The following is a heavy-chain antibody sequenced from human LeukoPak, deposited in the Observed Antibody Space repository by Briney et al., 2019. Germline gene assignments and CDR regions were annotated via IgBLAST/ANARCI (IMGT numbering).Heavy chain of an antibody. CDR3: ARGTILWFGELLFDY. Sequence: GGSLRLSCAASGFTFSSYWMSWVRRAPGKGLEWVANIKQDGSEKYYVDSVKGRFTISRDNAKNSLYLQMNSLRAEDTAVYYCARGTILWFGELLFDYWGQGTLVTVSS. V-gene: IGHV3-7*03. CDR1: GFTFSSYW. D-gene: IGHD3-10*01. CDR2: IKQDGSEK. J-gene: IGHJ4*02.